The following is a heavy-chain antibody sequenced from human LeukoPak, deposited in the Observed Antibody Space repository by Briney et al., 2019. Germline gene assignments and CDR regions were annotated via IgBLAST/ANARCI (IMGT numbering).Heavy chain of an antibody. J-gene: IGHJ4*02. CDR1: GFTFSDYW. CDR2: IKQDGGQR. D-gene: IGHD6-6*01. V-gene: IGHV3-7*01. Sequence: GGSLRLPCTASGFTFSDYWMTWVRQAPGKGPEWVANIKQDGGQRYYVDSVRGRFTISRDNAKNSLFLQMNGLRAEDTAVYYCARRGGSSSRRSPIDYWGQGTLVTVSS. CDR3: ARRGGSSSRRSPIDY.